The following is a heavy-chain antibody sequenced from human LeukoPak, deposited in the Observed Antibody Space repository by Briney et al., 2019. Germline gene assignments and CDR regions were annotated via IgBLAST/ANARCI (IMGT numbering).Heavy chain of an antibody. D-gene: IGHD2-2*01. CDR3: ARHNSWSSSTDPHYMDV. CDR2: IYPGDSDT. V-gene: IGHV5-51*01. CDR1: GYSFTSYW. J-gene: IGHJ6*03. Sequence: GESLKISCKGSGYSFTSYWIGWVRQMPGKGLEWMGIIYPGDSDTRYSPSFQGQVTMSADKSISTAYLQWSSLKASDTAMYYCARHNSWSSSTDPHYMDVWGKGTTVTVSS.